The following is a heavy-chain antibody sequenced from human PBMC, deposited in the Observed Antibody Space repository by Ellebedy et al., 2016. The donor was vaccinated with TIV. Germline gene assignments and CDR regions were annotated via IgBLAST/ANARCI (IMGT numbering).Heavy chain of an antibody. J-gene: IGHJ5*02. CDR2: IYSGGST. D-gene: IGHD6-13*01. V-gene: IGHV3-53*04. CDR3: AKREGNSTWSGWFDP. Sequence: GESLKISCAASGFTVSSNYMSWVRQAPGKGLEWVSVIYSGGSTYYADSVKGRFTISRHNSKNTLYLQMNSLRAEDTAVYYCAKREGNSTWSGWFDPWGQGTLVTVSS. CDR1: GFTVSSNY.